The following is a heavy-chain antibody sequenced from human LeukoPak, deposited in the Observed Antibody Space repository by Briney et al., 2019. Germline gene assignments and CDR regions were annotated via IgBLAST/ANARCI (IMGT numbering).Heavy chain of an antibody. CDR2: IRSKAYGGTT. CDR3: AKDPPHSDRSIYSDNS. CDR1: GFTFGDHA. D-gene: IGHD3-22*01. Sequence: GGSLRLSCTASGFTFGDHAMSWVRQAPGKGLEWVGFIRSKAYGGTTEYAASVKGRFTISRDDSKSIAYLQMNSLKTEDTAVYYCAKDPPHSDRSIYSDNSWGQGTLVTVSS. J-gene: IGHJ4*02. V-gene: IGHV3-49*04.